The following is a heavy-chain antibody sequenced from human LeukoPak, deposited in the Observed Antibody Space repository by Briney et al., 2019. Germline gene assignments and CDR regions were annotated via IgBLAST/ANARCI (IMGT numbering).Heavy chain of an antibody. CDR2: INPNSGGT. CDR1: GYTFTGHY. V-gene: IGHV1-2*02. D-gene: IGHD6-19*01. Sequence: ASVKVSCKASGYTFTGHYMHWVRQAPGQGLEWMGWINPNSGGTNYAQKFQGRVSMTGDTSISTSSMELSRLSSDDTAVYYCARVGSSGWDTFEQSPTWGQGTLVTVSS. J-gene: IGHJ5*02. CDR3: ARVGSSGWDTFEQSPT.